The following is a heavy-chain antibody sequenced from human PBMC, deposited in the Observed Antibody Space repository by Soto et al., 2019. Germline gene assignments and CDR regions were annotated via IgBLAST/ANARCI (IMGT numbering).Heavy chain of an antibody. D-gene: IGHD3-10*01. CDR2: ISNSGGFT. CDR1: GFTLSDYY. V-gene: IGHV3-11*01. CDR3: ARDQRYSGSGSYLTS. Sequence: QVQLVESGGDLVKPGGSLRLSCTGTGFTLSDYYMSWIRQAPGKGLEWISYISNSGGFTHYTDSVKGRFTISRDNARNSLYLQMNSLRVEDTAVYYCARDQRYSGSGSYLTSWGQGTLVTVSS. J-gene: IGHJ5*02.